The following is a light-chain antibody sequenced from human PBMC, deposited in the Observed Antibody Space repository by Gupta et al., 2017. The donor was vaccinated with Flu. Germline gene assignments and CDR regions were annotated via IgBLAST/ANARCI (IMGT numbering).Light chain of an antibody. Sequence: ERATLSCRASQSVRTDLAWYQQKPGQAPRLLIYGASTRATGIPARFSGSGSGTEFTLTISSLQSEDFAVYYCQQYNTWPPWTFGQGTKVEIK. CDR1: QSVRTD. V-gene: IGKV3-15*01. J-gene: IGKJ1*01. CDR3: QQYNTWPPWT. CDR2: GAS.